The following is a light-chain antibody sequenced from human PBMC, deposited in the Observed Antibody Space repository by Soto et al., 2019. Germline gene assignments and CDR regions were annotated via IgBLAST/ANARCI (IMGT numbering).Light chain of an antibody. J-gene: IGKJ3*01. CDR3: QQYGSSPFT. CDR2: DTS. CDR1: QTVISSS. V-gene: IGKV3-20*01. Sequence: EIVLAQSPGTLSLSPGERATLSCRASQTVISSSLAWYQQKPGQAPRLLIYDTSTRATGIPDRFSGSGSGTDFTLTIIGLEPEDCGVYYCQQYGSSPFTFGPGTKVDLK.